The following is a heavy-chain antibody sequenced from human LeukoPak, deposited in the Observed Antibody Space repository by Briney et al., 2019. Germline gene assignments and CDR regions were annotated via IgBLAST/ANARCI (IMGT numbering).Heavy chain of an antibody. V-gene: IGHV4-34*01. CDR1: GGSFSGYY. CDR3: ARYGMAAEGIWWFDP. Sequence: SETLSLTCAVYGGSFSGYYWSWIRQPPGKGLEWIGEINHSGSTNYNPPLKSRVTISLDTSKKQFSLKLTSLTAADTAFYYCARYGMAAEGIWWFDPWGQGTLVAVSS. CDR2: INHSGST. D-gene: IGHD6-13*01. J-gene: IGHJ5*02.